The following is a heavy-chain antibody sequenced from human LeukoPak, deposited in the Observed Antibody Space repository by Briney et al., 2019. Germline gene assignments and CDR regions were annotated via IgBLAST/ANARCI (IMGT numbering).Heavy chain of an antibody. D-gene: IGHD5-12*01. J-gene: IGHJ5*02. V-gene: IGHV1-2*02. CDR2: INPNSGGT. CDR1: GYTFTGYY. CDR3: ARDYQLRGYDSFGWFDP. Sequence: ASVKVSCKASGYTFTGYYMHWVRQAPGQGLEWMGWINPNSGGTNYAQKFQGRVTTTRDTSISTAYMELSRLRSDDTAVYYCARDYQLRGYDSFGWFDPWGQGTLVTVSS.